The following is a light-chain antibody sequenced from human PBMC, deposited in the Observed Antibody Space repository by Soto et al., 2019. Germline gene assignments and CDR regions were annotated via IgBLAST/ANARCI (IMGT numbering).Light chain of an antibody. Sequence: EIVMTQSPATLSVSPGERATLSCRASQSVSSNLAWYQQKPGQAPRLLIYGASTRATGIPARFSGSGSGTEFTPTTSILQSENFAVYYCQQYNNWPPFTFGQGTRLEIK. V-gene: IGKV3-15*01. CDR3: QQYNNWPPFT. CDR1: QSVSSN. J-gene: IGKJ5*01. CDR2: GAS.